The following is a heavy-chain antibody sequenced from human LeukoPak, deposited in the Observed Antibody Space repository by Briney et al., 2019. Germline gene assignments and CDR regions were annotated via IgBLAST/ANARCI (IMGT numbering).Heavy chain of an antibody. CDR1: EFSLSTSEMS. D-gene: IGHD2-21*01. J-gene: IGHJ4*02. Sequence: SGPTLVNPTQTLTLTCTFSEFSLSTSEMSVGWVRQPPGKALEWLALLYWDDDKRYSPSLKSRLTITKDTSKNQVVLTMTNMDPVDTATYYCAHTFLSYFDYWGQGTLVTVSS. V-gene: IGHV2-5*02. CDR3: AHTFLSYFDY. CDR2: LYWDDDK.